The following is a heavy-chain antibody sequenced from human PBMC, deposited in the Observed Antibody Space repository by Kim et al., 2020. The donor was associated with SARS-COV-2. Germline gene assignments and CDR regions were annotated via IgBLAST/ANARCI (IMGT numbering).Heavy chain of an antibody. D-gene: IGHD1-26*01. V-gene: IGHV1-69*04. Sequence: SVKVSCKASGGTFSSYAISWVRQAPGQGLEWMGRIIPILGIANYAQKVQGRVTITADKSTSTAYMELSSLRSEDTAVYYCARGVMGVGANAFDIWGQGTMVTVSS. CDR3: ARGVMGVGANAFDI. CDR2: IIPILGIA. CDR1: GGTFSSYA. J-gene: IGHJ3*02.